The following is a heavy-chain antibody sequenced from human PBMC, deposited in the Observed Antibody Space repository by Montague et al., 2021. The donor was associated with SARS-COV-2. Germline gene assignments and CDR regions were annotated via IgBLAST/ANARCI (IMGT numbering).Heavy chain of an antibody. V-gene: IGHV4-31*03. CDR3: ARARITMIVVVNAFDI. D-gene: IGHD3-22*01. CDR1: GGSISSGRYY. CDR2: IYYSGST. Sequence: TLSLTCTVSGGSISSGRYYWSWIRQHPGKGLEWIGYIYYSGSTYYNPSLKSRVTISVDTSKNQFSLKLSSVTAADTAVYYCARARITMIVVVNAFDIWGQGTMVTVSS. J-gene: IGHJ3*02.